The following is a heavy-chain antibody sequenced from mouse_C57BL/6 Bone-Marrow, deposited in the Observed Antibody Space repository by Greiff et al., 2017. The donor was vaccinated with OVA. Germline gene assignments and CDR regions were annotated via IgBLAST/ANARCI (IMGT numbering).Heavy chain of an antibody. J-gene: IGHJ3*01. CDR3: ARLDDYGGAWFAY. CDR2: IHPNSGST. V-gene: IGHV1-64*01. D-gene: IGHD2-4*01. CDR1: GYTFTSYW. Sequence: VQLQQPGAELVKPGASVKLSCKASGYTFTSYWMHWVKQRPGQGLEWIGMIHPNSGSTNYNEKFKSKATLTVDKSSSTAYMQLSSLTSEDSAVYYCARLDDYGGAWFAYWGQGTLVTVSA.